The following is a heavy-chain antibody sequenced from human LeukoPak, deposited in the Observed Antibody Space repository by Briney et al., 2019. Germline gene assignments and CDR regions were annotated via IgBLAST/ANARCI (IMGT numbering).Heavy chain of an antibody. Sequence: PSETLSLTCTVYGGSISSYYWSWIRQPAGKGLEWIGRIYTSGSTNYNPSLKGRVTMSVDTSKNQFSLKLSSVTAADTAVYYCARVLYDSSGYYYGARNWFDPWGQGTLVTVSS. CDR3: ARVLYDSSGYYYGARNWFDP. CDR2: IYTSGST. D-gene: IGHD3-22*01. V-gene: IGHV4-4*07. CDR1: GGSISSYY. J-gene: IGHJ5*02.